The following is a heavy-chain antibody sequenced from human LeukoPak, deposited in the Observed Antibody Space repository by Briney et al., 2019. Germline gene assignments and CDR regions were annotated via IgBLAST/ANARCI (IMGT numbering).Heavy chain of an antibody. CDR2: IKQDGSEK. CDR1: GFTFSSYW. V-gene: IGHV3-7*01. CDR3: ARFGDYVWGSYRPDDY. J-gene: IGHJ4*02. Sequence: GGSLRLSCAASGFTFSSYWMSWVRQAPGKGLEWVANIKQDGSEKYYVDSVKGRFTISRDNAKNSLYLQMNSLRAEDTAVYYCARFGDYVWGSYRPDDYWGQGTLVTVSS. D-gene: IGHD3-16*02.